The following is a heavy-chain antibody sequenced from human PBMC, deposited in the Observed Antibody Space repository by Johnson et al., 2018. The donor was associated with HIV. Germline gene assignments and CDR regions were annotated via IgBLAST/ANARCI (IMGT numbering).Heavy chain of an antibody. Sequence: QVQLVESGGGVVQPGRSLRLSCAASGFTFSSYAMHWVRQAPGKGLEWVAVISYDGSDKYYADSVKGRFTISRDNAKNSLSLQMNSLRAEDTAVYYCARGPITSVSPVAFDIWGQGTMVTVSS. V-gene: IGHV3-30*04. CDR2: ISYDGSDK. CDR1: GFTFSSYA. D-gene: IGHD3-10*01. J-gene: IGHJ3*02. CDR3: ARGPITSVSPVAFDI.